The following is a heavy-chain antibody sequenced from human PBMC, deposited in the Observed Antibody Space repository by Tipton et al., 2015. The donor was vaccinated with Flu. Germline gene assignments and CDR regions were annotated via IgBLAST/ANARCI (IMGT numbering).Heavy chain of an antibody. CDR3: ASTIMLRSIRWFDP. Sequence: TLSLTCTVSGGSISSYYWSWVRPPPGKGLEWIGYIYYSGSTNYNPSLKSRVTISVDTSKNQFSLKLSSVTAADTAVYYCASTIMLRSIRWFDPWGQGTLVTVSS. CDR2: IYYSGST. V-gene: IGHV4-59*01. CDR1: GGSISSYY. D-gene: IGHD3-10*01. J-gene: IGHJ5*02.